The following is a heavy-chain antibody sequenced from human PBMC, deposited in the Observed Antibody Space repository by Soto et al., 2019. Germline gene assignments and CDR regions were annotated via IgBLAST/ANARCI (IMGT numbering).Heavy chain of an antibody. D-gene: IGHD1-26*01. J-gene: IGHJ3*02. CDR2: IWYDGSNK. CDR3: ARDRNPWELDAFDI. Sequence: QVQLVESGGGVVQPGRSLRLSCAASGFTFSSYGMHWVRQAPAKGRGGGAVIWYDGSNKYYADSVKGRFTISRDNSKNTLYLQMNSLRAEDTAVYYCARDRNPWELDAFDIWGQGTMVTVSS. CDR1: GFTFSSYG. V-gene: IGHV3-33*01.